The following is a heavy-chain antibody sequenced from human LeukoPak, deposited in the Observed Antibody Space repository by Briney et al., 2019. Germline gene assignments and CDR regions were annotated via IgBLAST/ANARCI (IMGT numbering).Heavy chain of an antibody. V-gene: IGHV3-53*01. CDR1: GFIVTGNY. D-gene: IGHD2-2*01. J-gene: IGHJ3*02. CDR2: IYSGGTT. Sequence: GGSLRLSCAVSGFIVTGNYMTWVRLAPGKGLEWVSTIYSGGTTFYTDSVRGRFTISRDNSKNTLYLQMNSLRVDDTAVYYCARGSCSNIRCHDAFDIWGQGTMVTVSS. CDR3: ARGSCSNIRCHDAFDI.